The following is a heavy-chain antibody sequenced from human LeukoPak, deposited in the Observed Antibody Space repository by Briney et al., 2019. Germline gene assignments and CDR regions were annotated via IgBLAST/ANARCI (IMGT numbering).Heavy chain of an antibody. CDR3: AKGGFDY. Sequence: PGGSLRLSCAASGFTFSSYGMHWVRQAPGKGLEWVAVISYDGSNKYYADSVKGRFTISRDNSKNTLYLQMNSLRAEDTAVYYCAKGGFDYWGQGTLVTVSS. V-gene: IGHV3-30*18. D-gene: IGHD5-12*01. CDR2: ISYDGSNK. J-gene: IGHJ4*02. CDR1: GFTFSSYG.